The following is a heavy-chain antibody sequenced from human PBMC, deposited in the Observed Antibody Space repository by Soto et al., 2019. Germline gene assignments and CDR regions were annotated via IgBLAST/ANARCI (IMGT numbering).Heavy chain of an antibody. CDR3: ARREGSNGWGDFAS. CDR2: ISYSDHST. CDR1: GFTFSRYA. J-gene: IGHJ4*02. D-gene: IGHD6-19*01. V-gene: IGHV3-23*01. Sequence: EVQLWESGGGLVQPGGSLRLSCAASGFTFSRYAMNWVRQAPGKGLEWVSSISYSDHSTYYADSVKGRFTISRDNSKDALYVQMNNMSAEDTPVYYCARREGSNGWGDFASWGQGNLVSVSS.